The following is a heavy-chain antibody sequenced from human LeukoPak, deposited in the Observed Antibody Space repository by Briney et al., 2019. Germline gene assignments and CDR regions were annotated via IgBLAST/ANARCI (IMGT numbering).Heavy chain of an antibody. CDR1: GFTFSSYG. CDR2: ISYDGSNK. Sequence: PGGSLRLSCAASGFTFSSYGMHWVRQAPGKGLEWVAVISYDGSNKYYADSVKGRFTISRDNSKNTLYLQMNSLRAEDTAVYYCAKITNYYDSSGSFDYWGQGTLVTVSS. V-gene: IGHV3-30*18. D-gene: IGHD3-22*01. CDR3: AKITNYYDSSGSFDY. J-gene: IGHJ4*02.